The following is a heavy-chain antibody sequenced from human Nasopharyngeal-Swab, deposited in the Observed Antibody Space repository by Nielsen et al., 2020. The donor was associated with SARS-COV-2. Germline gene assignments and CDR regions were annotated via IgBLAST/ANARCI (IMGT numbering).Heavy chain of an antibody. Sequence: SRQPPGKGLEGIGYIYHSGSTFYNPSLKSRVTISVDRSKNQFSLKLSSVTAADTAVYYCAREGILWFGEEMWLFFDYWGQGTLVTVSS. J-gene: IGHJ4*02. V-gene: IGHV4-30-2*01. CDR3: AREGILWFGEEMWLFFDY. D-gene: IGHD3-10*01. CDR2: IYHSGST.